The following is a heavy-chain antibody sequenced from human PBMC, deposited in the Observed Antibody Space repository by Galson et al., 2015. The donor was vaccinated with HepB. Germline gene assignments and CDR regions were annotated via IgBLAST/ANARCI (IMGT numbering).Heavy chain of an antibody. D-gene: IGHD3-10*01. CDR1: GFSLSTSGMC. CDR2: IDWDDDK. J-gene: IGHJ6*02. V-gene: IGHV2-70*11. CDR3: AHHTVRGVRRSGMDV. Sequence: PALVKPTQTLTLTCTFSGFSLSTSGMCVSWIRQPPGKALEWLARIDWDDDKYYSTSLKTRLTISKDTSENQVVLTMTNMDPVDTATYYCAHHTVRGVRRSGMDVWGQGTTVTVSS.